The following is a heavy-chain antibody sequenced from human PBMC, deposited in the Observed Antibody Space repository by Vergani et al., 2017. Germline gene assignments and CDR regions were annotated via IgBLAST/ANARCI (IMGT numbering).Heavy chain of an antibody. Sequence: QLQLQESGPGLVKPSETLSLTCTVSGGSISSSSYYWGWIRQPPGKGLEWIGSIYYSGSTNYNPSLKSRVTISVDTSKNQFSLKLSSVTAADTAVYYCARGLGYCSGGSCLIPILGYYYYMDVWGKGTTVTVSS. D-gene: IGHD2-15*01. CDR3: ARGLGYCSGGSCLIPILGYYYYMDV. CDR1: GGSISSSSYY. V-gene: IGHV4-39*07. J-gene: IGHJ6*03. CDR2: IYYSGST.